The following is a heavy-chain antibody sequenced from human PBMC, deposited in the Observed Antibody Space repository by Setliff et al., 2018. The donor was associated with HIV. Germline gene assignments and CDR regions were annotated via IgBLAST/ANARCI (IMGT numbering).Heavy chain of an antibody. CDR3: AAVPWGHSSLIIDH. D-gene: IGHD3-16*01. Sequence: GGSLRLSCAASGLIFSSYEMNWVRQAPGKGLEWISFIGDHGSIIHYADSVKGRFTISRDNAKNSVYLQMHSLRVEDTAVYYCAAVPWGHSSLIIDHWGQGTPVTVTS. V-gene: IGHV3-48*03. CDR2: IGDHGSII. CDR1: GLIFSSYE. J-gene: IGHJ4*02.